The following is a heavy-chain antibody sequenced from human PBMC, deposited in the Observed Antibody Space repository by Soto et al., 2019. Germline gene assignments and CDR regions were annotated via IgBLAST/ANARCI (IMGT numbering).Heavy chain of an antibody. D-gene: IGHD6-19*01. CDR3: ARDVHRIAVAGSRFDP. V-gene: IGHV1-18*01. CDR2: ISAYNGNT. CDR1: GYTFTSYG. J-gene: IGHJ5*02. Sequence: ASVKVSCKASGYTFTSYGISWVRQAPGQGLEWMGWISAYNGNTNYAQKLQGRVTMTTDTSTSTAYMELRSLRSDDTAVYYCARDVHRIAVAGSRFDPWGQGTLVTVSS.